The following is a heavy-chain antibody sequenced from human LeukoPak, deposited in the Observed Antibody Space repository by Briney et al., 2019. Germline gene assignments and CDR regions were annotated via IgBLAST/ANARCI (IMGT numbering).Heavy chain of an antibody. V-gene: IGHV3-11*01. CDR1: GFTFSDYY. D-gene: IGHD5-18*01. Sequence: GGSLRLSCAASGFTFSDYYMSWIRQAPGKGLEWVSYISSSGSTIYYADSVKGRFTISRDNAKNSLYLQMNSLRAGDTAVYYCARDRWEDTAMVYYYYYYGMDVWGQGTTVTVSS. J-gene: IGHJ6*02. CDR3: ARDRWEDTAMVYYYYYYGMDV. CDR2: ISSSGSTI.